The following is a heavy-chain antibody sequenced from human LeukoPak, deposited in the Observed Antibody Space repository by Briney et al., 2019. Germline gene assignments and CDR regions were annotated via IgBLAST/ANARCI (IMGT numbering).Heavy chain of an antibody. CDR3: ARVRLSRGQSMDV. CDR1: GGTFSSYA. CDR2: IIPIFGTA. J-gene: IGHJ6*02. Sequence: ASVKVSCKASGGTFSSYAISWVRQAPGQGLEWMGGIIPIFGTANYAQKFQGRVTITTDESTSTAYMELSSLRSDDTAVYYCARVRLSRGQSMDVWGQGTTVTVSS. V-gene: IGHV1-69*05.